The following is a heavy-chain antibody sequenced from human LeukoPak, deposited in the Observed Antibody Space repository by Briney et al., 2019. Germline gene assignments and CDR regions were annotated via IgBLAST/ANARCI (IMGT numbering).Heavy chain of an antibody. CDR3: AKDQWFGPEGGYYYYGMDV. CDR2: IYYDGSNK. Sequence: HPGTSLRLSCAASGLTFGNYGMQWVRQAPGKGLEWVAVIYYDGSNKYYADSVKGRFTISRDNSRNTLYLQMNSLRAEDTAVYYCAKDQWFGPEGGYYYYGMDVWGQGTTVTVSS. CDR1: GLTFGNYG. D-gene: IGHD3-10*01. J-gene: IGHJ6*02. V-gene: IGHV3-33*06.